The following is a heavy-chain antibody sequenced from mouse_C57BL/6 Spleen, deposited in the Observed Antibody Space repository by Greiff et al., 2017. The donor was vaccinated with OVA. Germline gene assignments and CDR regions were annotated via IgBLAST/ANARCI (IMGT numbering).Heavy chain of an antibody. CDR2: IDPSDSYT. Sequence: QVQLQQPGAELVKPGASVKLSCKASGYTFTSYWMQWVKQRPGQGLEWIGEIDPSDSYTNYNQKFKGKATLTVDTSSSTAYMQLSSLTSEDYAVYYCARAEGGLLDFDYWGQGTTLTVSS. J-gene: IGHJ2*01. CDR3: ARAEGGLLDFDY. CDR1: GYTFTSYW. D-gene: IGHD2-3*01. V-gene: IGHV1-50*01.